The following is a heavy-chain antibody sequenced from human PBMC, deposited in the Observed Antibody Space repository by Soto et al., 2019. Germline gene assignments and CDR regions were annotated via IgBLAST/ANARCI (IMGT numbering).Heavy chain of an antibody. D-gene: IGHD6-6*01. Sequence: LSPTSTVAGGSMSSGGYYWSWIRQHPGKGLEWIVYIYYSGSTYYNPSLKSRVTISVDTSNNQFSLKLSSVTAADTAMYYCARGGRHIAASREGGWFDPWGQGTQVTVSS. J-gene: IGHJ5*02. CDR2: IYYSGST. CDR1: GGSMSSGGYY. V-gene: IGHV4-31*03. CDR3: ARGGRHIAASREGGWFDP.